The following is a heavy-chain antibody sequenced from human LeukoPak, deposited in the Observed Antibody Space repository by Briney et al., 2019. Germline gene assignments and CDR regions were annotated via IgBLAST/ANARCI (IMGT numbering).Heavy chain of an antibody. J-gene: IGHJ6*02. CDR3: ARDIVVVQSDYYGMDV. CDR2: INPNSGGT. Sequence: ASVKVSCKASGYTFTGYYMHWVRQAPGQGLEWMGWINPNSGGTNYAQKFQGRVTMTRDTSISTAYMELSRLRSDDTAVYYCARDIVVVQSDYYGMDVWGQGTTVTVSS. D-gene: IGHD3-22*01. V-gene: IGHV1-2*02. CDR1: GYTFTGYY.